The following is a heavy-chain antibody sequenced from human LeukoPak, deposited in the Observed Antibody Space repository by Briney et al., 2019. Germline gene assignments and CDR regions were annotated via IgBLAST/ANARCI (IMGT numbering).Heavy chain of an antibody. CDR3: VRYSGDADY. CDR1: GFTFDNYA. Sequence: GRSQRLSCTASGFTFDNYAMSWFRQAPGKGLEWVGFIRSKIYGGTTEYAASVKGRFTISRDDSKSIAYLQMTSLKSEDTAVYYCVRYSGDADYWGQGTLVTVSS. D-gene: IGHD5-12*01. J-gene: IGHJ4*02. CDR2: IRSKIYGGTT. V-gene: IGHV3-49*03.